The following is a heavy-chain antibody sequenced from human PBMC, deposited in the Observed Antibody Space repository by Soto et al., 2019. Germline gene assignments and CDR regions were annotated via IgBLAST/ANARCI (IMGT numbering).Heavy chain of an antibody. CDR3: ARASGSNYYFDY. CDR2: IWYDGSNK. Sequence: QVQLVESGGGVVQPGRSLRLSCAASGFTFSSYGMHWVRQAPGKGLEWVAVIWYDGSNKYYADSVKGRFTISRDNSKNTLYLQMNSLRAEDTAVYYCARASGSNYYFDYWGQGTLVTVSS. CDR1: GFTFSSYG. D-gene: IGHD3-10*01. J-gene: IGHJ4*02. V-gene: IGHV3-33*01.